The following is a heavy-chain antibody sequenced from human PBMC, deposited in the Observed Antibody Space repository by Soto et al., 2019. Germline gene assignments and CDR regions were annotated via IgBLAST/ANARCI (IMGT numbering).Heavy chain of an antibody. CDR3: TRLFPSNDYGDYFDY. D-gene: IGHD4-17*01. J-gene: IGHJ4*02. V-gene: IGHV3-73*01. CDR1: GFTFSGSA. CDR2: IRSKANSYAT. Sequence: GESLKISCAASGFTFSGSAMHWVRQASGKGLEWVGRIRSKANSYATAYAASVKGRFTISRDDSKNTAYLQMNSLKTEDTAVYYCTRLFPSNDYGDYFDYWGQGTLVTVSS.